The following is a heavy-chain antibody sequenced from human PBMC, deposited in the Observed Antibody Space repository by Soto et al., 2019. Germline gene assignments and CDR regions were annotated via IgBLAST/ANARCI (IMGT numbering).Heavy chain of an antibody. D-gene: IGHD2-15*01. J-gene: IGHJ4*02. CDR2: INPSGGST. Sequence: GASVKVSCKASGYPFTSYYMHWVRQAPGQGLEWMGIINPSGGSTSYAQKFQGRVTMTRDTSTSTVYMELSSLRSEDTAVYYCARAHVSYCSGGSCYSFYFDYWGEGILVTVSS. CDR3: ARAHVSYCSGGSCYSFYFDY. V-gene: IGHV1-46*01. CDR1: GYPFTSYY.